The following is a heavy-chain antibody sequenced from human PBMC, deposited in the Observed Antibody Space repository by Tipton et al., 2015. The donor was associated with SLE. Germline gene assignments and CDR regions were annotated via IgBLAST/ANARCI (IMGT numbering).Heavy chain of an antibody. V-gene: IGHV4-34*01. Sequence: TLSLTCAVYGGSFSGYYWSWIRQPPGKGLEWIGEINHSGSTNHNPSLKSRVTISVDTSKNQFSLKLSSVTAADTAVYYCARGWVAGYFDYWGQGTLVTVSS. J-gene: IGHJ4*02. CDR3: ARGWVAGYFDY. CDR2: INHSGST. CDR1: GGSFSGYY. D-gene: IGHD6-19*01.